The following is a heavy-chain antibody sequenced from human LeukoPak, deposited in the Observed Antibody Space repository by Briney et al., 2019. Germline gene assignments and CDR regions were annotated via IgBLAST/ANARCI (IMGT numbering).Heavy chain of an antibody. D-gene: IGHD2-15*01. CDR3: AREVVVVAATNYYFDY. J-gene: IGHJ4*02. CDR2: IYYSGST. V-gene: IGHV4-31*03. CDR1: GGSISSGGYY. Sequence: PSETLSLTCTVSGGSISSGGYYWSWIRQHPGKGLEWIGYIYYSGSTYYNPSLKSRVTISVDTSKNQFSLKLSSVTAADTAVYYCAREVVVVAATNYYFDYWGRGTLVTVSS.